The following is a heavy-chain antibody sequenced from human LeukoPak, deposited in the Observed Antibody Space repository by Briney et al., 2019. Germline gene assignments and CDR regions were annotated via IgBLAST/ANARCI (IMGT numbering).Heavy chain of an antibody. CDR1: GYTLTELS. CDR3: ATGPPLGGTWGGSLY. V-gene: IGHV1-24*01. CDR2: FDPEDGET. Sequence: ASVTVSCKVSGYTLTELSMHWVRQAPGKGLEGMGGFDPEDGETIYAQKFQGRVTMTEDTSTDTAYMELSSLRSEDTAVYYCATGPPLGGTWGGSLYWGQGTLVTVSS. J-gene: IGHJ4*02. D-gene: IGHD3-16*01.